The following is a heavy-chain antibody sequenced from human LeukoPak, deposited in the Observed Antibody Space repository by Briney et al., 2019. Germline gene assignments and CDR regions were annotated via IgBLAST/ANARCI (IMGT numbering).Heavy chain of an antibody. CDR3: ASDPGDY. CDR2: IYYTGST. V-gene: IGHV4-39*01. CDR1: GFTFSSYA. J-gene: IGHJ4*02. Sequence: GSLRLSCAASGFTFSSYAMSWVRQAPGKGLEWIATIYYTGSTYYNPSLRSRVTISEDTSKNQFSLKLTSVSAADTAVYYCASDPGDYWGQGTLVSVSS.